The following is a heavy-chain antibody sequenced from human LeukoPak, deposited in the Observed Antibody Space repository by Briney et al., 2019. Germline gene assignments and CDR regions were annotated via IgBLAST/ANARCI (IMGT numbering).Heavy chain of an antibody. Sequence: PSETLSLTCTVSVGSISSGGYYWSWIRQHPGKGLEWIGYIYYSGSTYYNPSLKSRVTISVDTSKNQFSLKLSSVTAADTAVYYCARDGYNWNSGWFDPWGQGTLVTVSS. CDR2: IYYSGST. J-gene: IGHJ5*02. V-gene: IGHV4-31*03. D-gene: IGHD1-7*01. CDR3: ARDGYNWNSGWFDP. CDR1: VGSISSGGYY.